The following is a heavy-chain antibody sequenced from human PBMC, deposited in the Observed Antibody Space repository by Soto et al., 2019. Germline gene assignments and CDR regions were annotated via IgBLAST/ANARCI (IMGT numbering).Heavy chain of an antibody. CDR1: GGSFSGFY. J-gene: IGHJ2*01. CDR2: INHSGSS. Sequence: SETLSLTCAVHGGSFSGFYWTWIRQPPGKGLERIGEINHSGSSNYNPPLKSRVTMSLDTSRNQFSLSLNSVTAADTAVYYCARMAGPWYFDLWGRGTLVTVSS. V-gene: IGHV4-34*01. CDR3: ARMAGPWYFDL.